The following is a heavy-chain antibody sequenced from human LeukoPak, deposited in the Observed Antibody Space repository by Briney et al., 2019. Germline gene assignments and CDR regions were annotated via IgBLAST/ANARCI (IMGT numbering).Heavy chain of an antibody. CDR2: LYYSGST. J-gene: IGHJ6*02. CDR3: ARRAYYYSNMDV. V-gene: IGHV4-39*07. CDR1: GGSISSSNYY. Sequence: SETLSLTCTVSGGSISSSNYYWGWIRQPPGEGLEWIGYLYYSGSTDSNPSLKSRVTISVDTSKNQFSLNLRSVTAADTAVYYCARRAYYYSNMDVWGQGTTVTVS.